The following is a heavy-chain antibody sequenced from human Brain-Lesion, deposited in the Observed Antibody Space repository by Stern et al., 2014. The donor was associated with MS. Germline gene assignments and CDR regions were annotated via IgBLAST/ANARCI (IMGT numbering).Heavy chain of an antibody. J-gene: IGHJ4*02. CDR2: IYYSGTT. CDR3: ARHDGWLPHY. V-gene: IGHV4-39*01. Sequence: QVQLVESGPGLVKPSETLSLTCSVSGGSISRSTYYWGWIRQPPGKGLEWIGSIYYSGTTYYNPSLQSRVTIDTSTTPFSPRLTSVTAADTAVYYCARHDGWLPHYWSQGTLVTVSS. CDR1: GGSISRSTYY. D-gene: IGHD5-12*01.